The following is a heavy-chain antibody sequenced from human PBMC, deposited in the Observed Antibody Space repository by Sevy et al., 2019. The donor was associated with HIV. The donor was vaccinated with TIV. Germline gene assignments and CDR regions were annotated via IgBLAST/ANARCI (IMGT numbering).Heavy chain of an antibody. CDR2: INNGGST. CDR3: ASGDTTMITDLDY. J-gene: IGHJ4*02. Sequence: GGSLRLSCGASGFTFSNYAMRWVRQAPGKGPEWVSGINNGGSTYYADSVKGRFTISRDNSKKMVFLQMNSLRAEDTAVYYCASGDTTMITDLDYWGQGALLTVSS. D-gene: IGHD5-18*01. CDR1: GFTFSNYA. V-gene: IGHV3-23*01.